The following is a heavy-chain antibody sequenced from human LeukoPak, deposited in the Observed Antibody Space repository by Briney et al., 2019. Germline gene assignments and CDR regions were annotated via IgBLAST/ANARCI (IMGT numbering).Heavy chain of an antibody. D-gene: IGHD3-10*01. Sequence: ASVKVSCMASGYTFTSYGISWVRQAPGQGLEWMGWISAYNGNTNYAQKLQGRVTMTTDTSTSTAYMELRSLRSDDTAVYYCARALYYGSGSYYFDYWGQGTLVTVSS. V-gene: IGHV1-18*01. J-gene: IGHJ4*02. CDR1: GYTFTSYG. CDR2: ISAYNGNT. CDR3: ARALYYGSGSYYFDY.